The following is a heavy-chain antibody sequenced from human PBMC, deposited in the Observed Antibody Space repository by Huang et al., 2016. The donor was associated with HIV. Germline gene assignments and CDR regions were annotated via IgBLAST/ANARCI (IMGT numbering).Heavy chain of an antibody. D-gene: IGHD7-27*01. J-gene: IGHJ6*03. V-gene: IGHV2-5*02. Sequence: QITLKESGPTVIKPTQTLTLTCSFSGFSLNHKGVGVGWICQPPGKALEWLVLIYWDDDKRFTPSLKNRITITKDTSKNQVVFTMTNLDPMDTGTYYCAHIGRLGNYYMDVWGNGTTVTVSS. CDR1: GFSLNHKGVG. CDR3: AHIGRLGNYYMDV. CDR2: IYWDDDK.